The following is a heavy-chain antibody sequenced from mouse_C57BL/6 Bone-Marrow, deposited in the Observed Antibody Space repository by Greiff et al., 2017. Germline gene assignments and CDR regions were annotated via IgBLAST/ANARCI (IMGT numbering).Heavy chain of an antibody. CDR2: ISSGGSYT. CDR3: ARAYYYGSWFAY. J-gene: IGHJ3*01. V-gene: IGHV5-6*01. CDR1: GFTFSSYG. D-gene: IGHD1-1*01. Sequence: VQLVASGGDLVKPGGSLKLSCAASGFTFSSYGMSWVRQTPDKRLEWVATISSGGSYTYYPDSVKGRFTIARDNAKNTQYLQMSSLKSEDTAMYYGARAYYYGSWFAYWGQGTLVTVSA.